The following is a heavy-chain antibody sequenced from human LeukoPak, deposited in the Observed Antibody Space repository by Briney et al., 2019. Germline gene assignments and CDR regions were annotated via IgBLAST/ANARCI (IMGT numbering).Heavy chain of an antibody. CDR2: INPSGGST. CDR3: ARGAPTTRIGAGRFDY. V-gene: IGHV1-46*01. D-gene: IGHD5-12*01. J-gene: IGHJ4*02. Sequence: GASVKVSCKAFGYSLTNYYVHWVRQAPGQGLEWMRGINPSGGSTSYAQKFQGRITVTRDTYTNTVYMDLSSLRSEDTATYYCARGAPTTRIGAGRFDYWGQGSLLTVAS. CDR1: GYSLTNYY.